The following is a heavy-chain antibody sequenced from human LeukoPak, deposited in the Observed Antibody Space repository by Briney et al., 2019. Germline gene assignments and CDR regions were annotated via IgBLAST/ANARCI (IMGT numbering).Heavy chain of an antibody. CDR2: INPNSGDA. CDR1: GYTFTGYF. Sequence: ASVKVSCKASGYTFTGYFMHWVRQAPGQGLEWMGWINPNSGDADYAQKFQGRVTMTRDTSISTAYMELSRLRSDDTAVYYCARDERYDSSGYPFDYWGQGTLVTVSS. V-gene: IGHV1-2*02. CDR3: ARDERYDSSGYPFDY. D-gene: IGHD3-22*01. J-gene: IGHJ4*02.